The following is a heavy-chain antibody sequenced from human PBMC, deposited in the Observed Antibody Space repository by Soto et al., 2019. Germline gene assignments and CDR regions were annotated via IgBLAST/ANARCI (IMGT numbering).Heavy chain of an antibody. D-gene: IGHD3-3*01. V-gene: IGHV2-5*01. Sequence: QITLKESGPTLVNPTETVTLTCSFSGFSLSTSGVGVGWIRQPPGKAPEWLALIFWNNDKRYSPSLESRLTITKDTSKSQVVLTMTNMDVVDTATYYCAHRPSPDYDFWSGYGYWGQGTLVTVSS. CDR1: GFSLSTSGVG. CDR2: IFWNNDK. J-gene: IGHJ4*02. CDR3: AHRPSPDYDFWSGYGY.